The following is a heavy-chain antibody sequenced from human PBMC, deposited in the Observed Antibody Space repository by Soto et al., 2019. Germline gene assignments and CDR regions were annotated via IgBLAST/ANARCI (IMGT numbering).Heavy chain of an antibody. CDR1: GDTLTTFF. D-gene: IGHD1-26*01. Sequence: QVQLVQSGAEVKKPGASVKVSCKASGDTLTTFFIHWVRQATEQALEWMGVINPGYPADRSTTYAQKFQGRVTMTTDTSTSTVYMELSRLRSDDTAVYYCAREAIVAGATTGMDVWGQGTTVTVSS. CDR2: INPGYPADRST. V-gene: IGHV1-46*01. J-gene: IGHJ6*02. CDR3: AREAIVAGATTGMDV.